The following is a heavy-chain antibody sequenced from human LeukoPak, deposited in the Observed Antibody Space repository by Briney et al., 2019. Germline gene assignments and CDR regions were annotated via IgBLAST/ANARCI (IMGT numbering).Heavy chain of an antibody. D-gene: IGHD3-10*01. Sequence: GESLKISCKGSGYSFTSHRIGWVRQMPGKGLEWMGIIYPGDSDTRYSPSFQGQVTISADKSITTAYLQWSSLKASDTAMYYCASSIIRGGYYYYMDVWGKGTTVTVAS. J-gene: IGHJ6*03. CDR1: GYSFTSHR. V-gene: IGHV5-51*01. CDR2: IYPGDSDT. CDR3: ASSIIRGGYYYYMDV.